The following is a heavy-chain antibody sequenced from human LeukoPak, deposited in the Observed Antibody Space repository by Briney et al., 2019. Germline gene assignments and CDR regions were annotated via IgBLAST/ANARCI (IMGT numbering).Heavy chain of an antibody. V-gene: IGHV3-11*01. CDR1: GFTFSDYY. Sequence: GGSLRLSCAASGFTFSDYYMSWIRQAPGKGLEWVSYISSSGSTIYYADSVKGRFTISRDNAKNSLYLQMNSLRAEDTAVYYCARDLSGIQLWLTGGAFDIWGQGTMVTVSS. CDR3: ARDLSGIQLWLTGGAFDI. J-gene: IGHJ3*02. CDR2: ISSSGSTI. D-gene: IGHD5-18*01.